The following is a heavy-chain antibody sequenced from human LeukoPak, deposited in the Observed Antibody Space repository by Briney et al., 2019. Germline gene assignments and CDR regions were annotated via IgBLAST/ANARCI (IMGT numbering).Heavy chain of an antibody. J-gene: IGHJ4*02. CDR1: GGSISSGDYY. V-gene: IGHV4-30-4*02. CDR2: IYYSGST. Sequence: SETLSLTCTVSGGSISSGDYYWSWIRQPPGKGLEWIGYIYYSGSTYYNPSLKSRVTISVDTSKNQFSLKLSSVTAADTAVYYCARAPEWLVRGFDYWGQGTLVTVSS. D-gene: IGHD6-19*01. CDR3: ARAPEWLVRGFDY.